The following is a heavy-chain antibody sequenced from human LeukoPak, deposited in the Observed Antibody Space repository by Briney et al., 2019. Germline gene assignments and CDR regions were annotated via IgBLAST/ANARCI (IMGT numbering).Heavy chain of an antibody. CDR3: ARAVVLAYYYDSSGYLYHWFDS. CDR2: IYTSGST. V-gene: IGHV4-4*07. J-gene: IGHJ5*01. CDR1: GGSISSYY. Sequence: SETVSPTCTVSGGSISSYYWSWIRQPAGKGLEWIGRIYTSGSTNYNPSLKSRVTMSVDTSKNQFSLKLSSVTAADTAVYYCARAVVLAYYYDSSGYLYHWFDSWGQGSLVTVSS. D-gene: IGHD3-22*01.